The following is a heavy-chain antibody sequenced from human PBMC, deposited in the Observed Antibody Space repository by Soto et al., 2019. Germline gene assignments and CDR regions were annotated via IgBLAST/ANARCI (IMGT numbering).Heavy chain of an antibody. CDR2: IKTDGTST. V-gene: IGHV3-74*01. D-gene: IGHD3-10*01. CDR3: ARDMRAVPWYGGVSSAFDI. CDR1: GFTFSRHW. J-gene: IGHJ3*02. Sequence: EVQLVESGGGLVQPGGSLTLSCAASGFTFSRHWMHWVRQAPGKGLVWVSRIKTDGTSTSYADSVKGRFTISRDNAKNTLGLQRNSLTAEDTAVYYCARDMRAVPWYGGVSSAFDIWGQGTVVTVSS.